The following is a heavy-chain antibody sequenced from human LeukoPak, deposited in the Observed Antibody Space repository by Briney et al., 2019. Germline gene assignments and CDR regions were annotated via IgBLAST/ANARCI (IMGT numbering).Heavy chain of an antibody. CDR3: VGDLDYRGNSGYFGL. J-gene: IGHJ2*01. V-gene: IGHV4-59*01. CDR2: IYYSGSA. CDR1: DGSITTYY. Sequence: SETLSLTCTISDGSITTYYWSWIRQPPGQGLEWIGYIYYSGSANYNPSLKSRVTMSADASKNQFSLRLSSVTAADTALYYCVGDLDYRGNSGYFGLWGRGTLATVSS. D-gene: IGHD4-23*01.